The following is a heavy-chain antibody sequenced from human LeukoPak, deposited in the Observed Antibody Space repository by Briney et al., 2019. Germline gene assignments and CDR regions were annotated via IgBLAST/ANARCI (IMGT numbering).Heavy chain of an antibody. CDR1: GFTFSNYW. CDR2: IKEDGSDK. CDR3: AKDRTRQAY. Sequence: GGSLRPSCAASGFTFSNYWMSWVRQTPGKGLEWVANIKEDGSDKYYVDPLKGRFTISRDNAKNSLYLQMNSLRAEDTAVYYCAKDRTRQAYWGQGTLVTVSS. J-gene: IGHJ4*02. D-gene: IGHD3-3*01. V-gene: IGHV3-7*03.